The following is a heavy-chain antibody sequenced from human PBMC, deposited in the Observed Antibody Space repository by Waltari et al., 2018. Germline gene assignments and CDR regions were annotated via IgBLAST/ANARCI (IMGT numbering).Heavy chain of an antibody. CDR3: AKDRGDGFDY. D-gene: IGHD3-10*01. V-gene: IGHV3-21*04. CDR2: ISSSSSYI. J-gene: IGHJ4*02. CDR1: GFTFSSYS. Sequence: EVQLVESGGGLVKPGGSLRLSCAASGFTFSSYSMNWVRQAPGKGLEWVSSISSSSSYIYYADSVKGRFTISRDNSKNTLYLQMNSLRAEDTAVYYCAKDRGDGFDYWGQGTLVTVSS.